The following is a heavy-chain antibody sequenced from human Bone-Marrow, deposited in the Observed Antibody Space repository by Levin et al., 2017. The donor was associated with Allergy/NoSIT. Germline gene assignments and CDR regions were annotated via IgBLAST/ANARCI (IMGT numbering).Heavy chain of an antibody. Sequence: ASVKVSCKGSGFTFIDYYIHWVQQAPGKGLQWMGLVNPENGQTIYAEKFQGSVTFTADTSTDTVYMELGSLRSEDTAVYYCATDYDTSGNRRFDYWGQGTQVTVSS. CDR1: GFTFIDYY. J-gene: IGHJ4*02. D-gene: IGHD2-15*01. V-gene: IGHV1-69-2*01. CDR2: VNPENGQT. CDR3: ATDYDTSGNRRFDY.